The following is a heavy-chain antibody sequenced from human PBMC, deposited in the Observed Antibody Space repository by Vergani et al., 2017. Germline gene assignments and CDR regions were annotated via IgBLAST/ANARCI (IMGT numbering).Heavy chain of an antibody. V-gene: IGHV3-23*01. J-gene: IGHJ4*02. Sequence: EVQLLESGGGLVQPGGSLRLSCAASGFTFSSYAMSWVRQAPGKGLEWVSAISGSGGSTYYADSVKGRFPISRDNSKNTLYLQMNSLRAEDTAVYYCAKDWSGSPAWGGFDYWGQGTLVTVSS. D-gene: IGHD1-26*01. CDR3: AKDWSGSPAWGGFDY. CDR2: ISGSGGST. CDR1: GFTFSSYA.